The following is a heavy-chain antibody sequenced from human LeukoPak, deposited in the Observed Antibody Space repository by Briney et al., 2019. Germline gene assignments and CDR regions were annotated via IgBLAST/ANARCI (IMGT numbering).Heavy chain of an antibody. J-gene: IGHJ5*02. CDR1: GGSISSSSYY. CDR3: ALLWFGESNWFDP. V-gene: IGHV4-39*01. CDR2: IYYGGST. D-gene: IGHD3-10*01. Sequence: PSETLSLTCTVSGGSISSSSYYWGWIRQPPGKGLEWIGSIYYGGSTYYNPSLKSRVTISVDTSKSQFSLKLRSVTAADTAVYYCALLWFGESNWFDPWGQGTLVTVSS.